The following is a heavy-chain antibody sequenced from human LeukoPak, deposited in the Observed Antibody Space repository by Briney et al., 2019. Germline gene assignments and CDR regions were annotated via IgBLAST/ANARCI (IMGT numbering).Heavy chain of an antibody. CDR3: AKRGVVIRVILVGFHKEAYYFDS. CDR1: GLTLSNYG. J-gene: IGHJ4*02. V-gene: IGHV3-23*01. CDR2: ISGSGGGT. D-gene: IGHD3-22*01. Sequence: GGSLRLSCAVSGLTLSNYGMSWVRQAPGKGLEWVAGISGSGGGTNYADSVKGRFTISRDNPKNTLFLQMNNLRAEDTAVYFCAKRGVVIRVILVGFHKEAYYFDSWGQGALVTVSS.